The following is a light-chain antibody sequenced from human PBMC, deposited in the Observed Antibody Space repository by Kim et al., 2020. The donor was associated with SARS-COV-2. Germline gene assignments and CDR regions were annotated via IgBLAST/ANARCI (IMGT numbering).Light chain of an antibody. V-gene: IGLV2-14*04. CDR2: DVS. Sequence: GQSITISCTGTSSDMGNYNFVSWSQQPPGKAPKLLIYDVSKRPSGVSDRFSGSKSGNTASLTIAGLQAEDEAYYYCSSHIGSSTWVFGGGTQLTVL. CDR1: SSDMGNYNF. CDR3: SSHIGSSTWV. J-gene: IGLJ3*02.